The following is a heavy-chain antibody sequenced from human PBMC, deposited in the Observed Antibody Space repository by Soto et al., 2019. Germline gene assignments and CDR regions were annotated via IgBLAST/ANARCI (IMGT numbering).Heavy chain of an antibody. CDR3: ARGSVVAATLFDY. CDR1: GGSISSGGYY. V-gene: IGHV4-31*03. D-gene: IGHD2-15*01. CDR2: IYYSGST. Sequence: QVQLQESGPGLVKPSQTLSLSCTVSGGSISSGGYYWSWIRQHPGKGLEWIGYIYYSGSTYYNPSLKSRVTISVDTSKNQFSLKLSSVTAADTAVYYCARGSVVAATLFDYWGQGTLVTVSS. J-gene: IGHJ4*02.